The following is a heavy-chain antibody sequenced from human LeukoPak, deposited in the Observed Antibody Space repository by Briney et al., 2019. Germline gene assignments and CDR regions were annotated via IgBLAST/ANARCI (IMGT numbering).Heavy chain of an antibody. CDR3: ASGGYSFFY. J-gene: IGHJ4*02. D-gene: IGHD5-18*01. V-gene: IGHV3-7*03. CDR2: IKQDGSEK. CDR1: GFSFSSYW. Sequence: GGSLRLSCAASGFSFSSYWMNWVRQAPGKGLEWVANIKQDGSEKYYVDSVKGRFTISRDNAKNSLYLQMNSPRAEDTAVYYCASGGYSFFYWGQGTLVTVSS.